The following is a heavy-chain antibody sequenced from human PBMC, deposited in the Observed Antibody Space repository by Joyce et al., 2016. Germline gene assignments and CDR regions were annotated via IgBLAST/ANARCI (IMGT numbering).Heavy chain of an antibody. D-gene: IGHD1-14*01. CDR3: AREAVYKTYYYGMDV. CDR1: GGSINNNNYY. J-gene: IGHJ6*02. CDR2: IHGSGST. Sequence: QVQLQESGPGLVKPSQTLSLICTVSGGSINNNNYYWSWIRQPAGTGLEWIWRIHGSGSTTYTPSLKSRVTISIDTPKKQISLKVTSVTAADTAVYYCAREAVYKTYYYGMDVWGQGTTVTVSS. V-gene: IGHV4-61*02.